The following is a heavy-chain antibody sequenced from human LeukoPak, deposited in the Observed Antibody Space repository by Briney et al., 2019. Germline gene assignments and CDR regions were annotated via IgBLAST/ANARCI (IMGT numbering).Heavy chain of an antibody. Sequence: PSETLSLTCTVSGGSISSGDYYWSWIRQPPGKGLEWIGYIYYSGSTYYNPSLKSRVTISVDTSKNQFSLKLSSVTAADTAVYYCARDTGYGDSAHFDYWGQGTLVTVSS. CDR1: GGSISSGDYY. CDR3: ARDTGYGDSAHFDY. D-gene: IGHD4-17*01. J-gene: IGHJ4*02. V-gene: IGHV4-30-4*01. CDR2: IYYSGST.